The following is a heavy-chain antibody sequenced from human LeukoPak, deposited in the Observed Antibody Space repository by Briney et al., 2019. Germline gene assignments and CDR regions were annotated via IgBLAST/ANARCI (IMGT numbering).Heavy chain of an antibody. V-gene: IGHV4-34*01. D-gene: IGHD3-10*01. J-gene: IGHJ6*03. CDR1: GGSFSGYY. CDR3: AREGIVRGVPMDV. Sequence: SETLSLTCAVYGGSFSGYYWSWIRQPPGKGLEWIGEINHSGSTNYNPSLKSRVTISVDTSKNQFSLKLSSVTAADTAVYYCAREGIVRGVPMDVWGKGTTVTISS. CDR2: INHSGST.